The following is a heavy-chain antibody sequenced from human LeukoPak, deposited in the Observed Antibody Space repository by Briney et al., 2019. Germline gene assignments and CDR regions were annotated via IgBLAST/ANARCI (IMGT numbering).Heavy chain of an antibody. V-gene: IGHV3-7*01. CDR2: IKKDGSEK. Sequence: PGGSLRLSCAASGFSFTTYSMTWVRQAPGKGLEWVANIKKDGSEKSYVDSVKGRFTISRDNAKNSLYLQMISLRVEDTAVYYCARVGSAAYDWFDPWGQGTLVTVSS. CDR1: GFSFTTYS. CDR3: ARVGSAAYDWFDP. D-gene: IGHD2-21*01. J-gene: IGHJ5*02.